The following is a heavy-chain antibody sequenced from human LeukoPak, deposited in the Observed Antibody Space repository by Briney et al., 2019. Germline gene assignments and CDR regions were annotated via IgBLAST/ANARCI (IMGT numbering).Heavy chain of an antibody. Sequence: GRSLRLSCAASGFMFSSYAMHWVRQAPGKGLEWVAVISYDGSNKYYAESVKGRFTISRDNSKNTLYLQMNSLRAEDTAVYYCARDGDVDPCIDYWGQGTLVTVSS. CDR2: ISYDGSNK. V-gene: IGHV3-30-3*01. CDR1: GFMFSSYA. CDR3: ARDGDVDPCIDY. J-gene: IGHJ4*02. D-gene: IGHD7-27*01.